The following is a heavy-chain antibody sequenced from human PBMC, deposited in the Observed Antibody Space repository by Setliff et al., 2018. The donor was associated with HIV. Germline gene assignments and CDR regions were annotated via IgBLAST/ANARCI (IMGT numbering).Heavy chain of an antibody. CDR3: ARGTDFWSGSSNFDY. CDR1: GYTFTDDY. Sequence: ASVKVSCKASGYTFTDDYMHWVRQAPGQGLEWMGWINPNSGGTNYAQKFRGRVTMTRDTSINTAHMYLSSLRSDDTAIYFCARGTDFWSGSSNFDYWGQGTQVTVSS. V-gene: IGHV1-2*02. D-gene: IGHD3-3*01. J-gene: IGHJ4*02. CDR2: INPNSGGT.